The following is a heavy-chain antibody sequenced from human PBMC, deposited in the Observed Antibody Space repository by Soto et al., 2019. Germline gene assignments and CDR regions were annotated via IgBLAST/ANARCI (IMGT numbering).Heavy chain of an antibody. Sequence: QVHLQQWGAGLLKPSETLSLTCAVYGGSFSGYYWSWIRQPPGKGLEWIGEINHSGSTNFNPSLKSRVSSSVDTSKKQFSLKLSSVTAADTAVYYCAAHLKNTVTAYWYFDLWGRGPLVTVSS. J-gene: IGHJ2*01. CDR2: INHSGST. D-gene: IGHD4-17*01. V-gene: IGHV4-34*01. CDR3: AAHLKNTVTAYWYFDL. CDR1: GGSFSGYY.